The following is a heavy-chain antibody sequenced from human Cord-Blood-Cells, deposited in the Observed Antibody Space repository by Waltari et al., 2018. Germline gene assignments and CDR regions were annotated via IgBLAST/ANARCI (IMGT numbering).Heavy chain of an antibody. J-gene: IGHJ3*02. V-gene: IGHV4-34*01. CDR1: GGSFSGYY. Sequence: QVQLQQWGAGLLKPSETLSPTCAVYGGSFSGYYWSWIRQPPGKGLEWIGEINHSGSTNYNPSLKSRVTISVDTSKNQFSLKLSSVTAADTAVYYCASNTRTQYYDILTGYAFDIWGQGTMVTVSS. CDR3: ASNTRTQYYDILTGYAFDI. CDR2: INHSGST. D-gene: IGHD3-9*01.